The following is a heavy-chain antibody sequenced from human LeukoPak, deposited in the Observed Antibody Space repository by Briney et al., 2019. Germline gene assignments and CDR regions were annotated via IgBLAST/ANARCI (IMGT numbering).Heavy chain of an antibody. J-gene: IGHJ4*02. CDR3: AKATSPTYYDILTGYYDY. Sequence: GGSLRLSCAASGFTFDDYAMHWVRQAPGKGLEWVSGISWNSGSIVYADSVKGRFTISRDNAKNSLYLQMNSLRAEDTALYYCAKATSPTYYDILTGYYDYWGQGTLVTVSS. CDR1: GFTFDDYA. D-gene: IGHD3-9*01. V-gene: IGHV3-9*01. CDR2: ISWNSGSI.